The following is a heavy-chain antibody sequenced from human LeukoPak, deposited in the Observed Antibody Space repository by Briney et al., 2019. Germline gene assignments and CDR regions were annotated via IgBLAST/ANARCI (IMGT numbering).Heavy chain of an antibody. D-gene: IGHD7-27*01. Sequence: GGSLRLSWAASGFTVSSNYMSWVRQAPGKGLEWVSVIYSGGSTYYADSVKGRFTISRDNSKNTLYLQMNSLRAEDTAVYYCAREALGKDFDYWGQGTLVTVSS. CDR1: GFTVSSNY. CDR3: AREALGKDFDY. CDR2: IYSGGST. V-gene: IGHV3-66*01. J-gene: IGHJ4*02.